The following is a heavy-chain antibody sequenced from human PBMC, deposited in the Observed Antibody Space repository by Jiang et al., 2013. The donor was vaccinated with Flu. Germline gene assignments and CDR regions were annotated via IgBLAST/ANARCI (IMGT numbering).Heavy chain of an antibody. V-gene: IGHV1-18*01. D-gene: IGHD6-19*01. Sequence: GAEVKKPGSSVKVSCKASGGTRNSAITWVRQAPGQGLEWMGWISAYNGDTNYAQNLQGRFTMTTDTSTNTAYMELTSLRSDDTAVYYCARGSSGWGKADVWGQGTSVTVSS. CDR3: ARGSSGWGKADV. CDR1: GGTRNSA. J-gene: IGHJ6*02. CDR2: ISAYNGDT.